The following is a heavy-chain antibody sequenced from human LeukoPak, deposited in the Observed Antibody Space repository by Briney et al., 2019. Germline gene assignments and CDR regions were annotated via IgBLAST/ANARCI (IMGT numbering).Heavy chain of an antibody. V-gene: IGHV4-38-2*02. D-gene: IGHD4-17*01. J-gene: IGHJ1*01. CDR3: AGISTGSCFRH. Sequence: PSETLSLTCSVPGYSISKDYYWGWIRQSPEKGLEWLGSISHSGSTYYSPSLRSRVTISRDMPKNQFSLKLNSVTAADTDVYYCAGISTGSCFRHWGQGTLVTVSS. CDR1: GYSISKDYY. CDR2: ISHSGST.